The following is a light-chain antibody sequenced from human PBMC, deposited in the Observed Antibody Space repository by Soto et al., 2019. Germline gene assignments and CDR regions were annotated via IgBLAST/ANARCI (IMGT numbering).Light chain of an antibody. Sequence: DIQMTQSPSSLSASLGDRVTITCRASQNINSYLNWYQQKPGKAPNLLIYAASNLQSGVPSRFSGSGSGTDFTLTISSLQPEDFATYYCQQSYSTPVTFGQGTKV. CDR2: AAS. CDR1: QNINSY. V-gene: IGKV1-39*01. J-gene: IGKJ1*01. CDR3: QQSYSTPVT.